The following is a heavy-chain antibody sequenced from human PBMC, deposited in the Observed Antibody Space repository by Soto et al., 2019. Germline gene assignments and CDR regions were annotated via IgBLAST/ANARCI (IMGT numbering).Heavy chain of an antibody. CDR3: ARGYYYDSSGFYGMDV. CDR1: GYSFTSHY. Sequence: GASVKVSCKAIGYSFTSHYMHWVRQAPGQGLEWMGGIIPIFGTANYAQKFQGRVTITADESASTAYMELSSLRSEDTAVYYCARGYYYDSSGFYGMDVWGQGTTVTVSS. J-gene: IGHJ6*02. D-gene: IGHD3-22*01. V-gene: IGHV1-69*13. CDR2: IIPIFGTA.